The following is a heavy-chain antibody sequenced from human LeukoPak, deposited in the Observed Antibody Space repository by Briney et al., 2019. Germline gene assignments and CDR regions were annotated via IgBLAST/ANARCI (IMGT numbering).Heavy chain of an antibody. D-gene: IGHD4-23*01. CDR2: IYHTGST. CDR1: GDSIRSNTYN. Sequence: ASETLSLTCTVSGDSIRSNTYNWAWIRQPPGKRLEWIGSIYHTGSTNYNPSLKSRVTISVDTSKNQFSLKLTSVTAADTAVYYCARQAVVTPYNWFDPWGQGTLVTVSS. V-gene: IGHV4-39*01. J-gene: IGHJ5*02. CDR3: ARQAVVTPYNWFDP.